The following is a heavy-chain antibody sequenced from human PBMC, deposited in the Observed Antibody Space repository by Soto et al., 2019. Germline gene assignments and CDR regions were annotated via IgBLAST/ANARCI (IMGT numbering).Heavy chain of an antibody. CDR1: GGSISSGDYY. Sequence: SETLSLTCTVSGGSISSGDYYWSWIRQPPGKGLEWIGYIYYSGSTYYNPSLKSRVTISVDTSKNQFSLKLSSVTAADTAVYYCARDGDGYSTFDYWGQGTLVTVSS. CDR3: ARDGDGYSTFDY. V-gene: IGHV4-30-4*01. J-gene: IGHJ4*02. CDR2: IYYSGST. D-gene: IGHD5-18*01.